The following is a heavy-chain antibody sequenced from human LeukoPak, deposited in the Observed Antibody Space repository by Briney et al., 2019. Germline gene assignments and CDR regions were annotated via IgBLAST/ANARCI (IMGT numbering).Heavy chain of an antibody. D-gene: IGHD6-13*01. CDR1: GFTFSSYS. CDR3: ARDNAAAVGVTDY. J-gene: IGHJ4*02. V-gene: IGHV3-21*01. Sequence: GGSLRLSCAASGFTFSSYSMNWVRQAPGKGLEWVSSISSSSSYIYYADSVKGRFTISRDNAKNSLYLQMNSLRAEDTAVYYCARDNAAAVGVTDYWGQGTLVTVSS. CDR2: ISSSSSYI.